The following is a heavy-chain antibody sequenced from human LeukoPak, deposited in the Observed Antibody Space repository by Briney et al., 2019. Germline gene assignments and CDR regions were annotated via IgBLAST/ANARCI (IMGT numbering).Heavy chain of an antibody. Sequence: GGSLRLSCAASGLTFSSYGMHWVRQAPGKGLEWVAVISYDGSNKYYADSMKGRFTISRDNSKNTLYLQMNSLRAEDTAVYYCAKGLVVPAATNDYWGQGTLVTVSS. V-gene: IGHV3-30*18. CDR1: GLTFSSYG. CDR2: ISYDGSNK. CDR3: AKGLVVPAATNDY. D-gene: IGHD2-2*01. J-gene: IGHJ4*02.